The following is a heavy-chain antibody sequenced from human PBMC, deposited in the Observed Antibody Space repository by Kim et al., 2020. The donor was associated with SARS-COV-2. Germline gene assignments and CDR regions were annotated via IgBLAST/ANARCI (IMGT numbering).Heavy chain of an antibody. V-gene: IGHV4-31*02. CDR3: ARGDTAMVKFDP. J-gene: IGHJ5*02. D-gene: IGHD5-18*01. Sequence: YYTPSLKRRVTISIATSKNQCSLKLRSGTAADTAVYYCARGDTAMVKFDPWGQGTLVTVSS.